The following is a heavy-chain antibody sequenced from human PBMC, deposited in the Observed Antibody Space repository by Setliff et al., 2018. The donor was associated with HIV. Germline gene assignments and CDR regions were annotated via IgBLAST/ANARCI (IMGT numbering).Heavy chain of an antibody. CDR3: VKDGSLAGRYYHYMDV. J-gene: IGHJ6*03. CDR2: IRWDIGTK. D-gene: IGHD6-19*01. CDR1: GFIFDNHA. V-gene: IGHV3-9*01. Sequence: PGGSLRLSCVASGFIFDNHAMHWVRLAPGKGLEWVSGIRWDIGTKQYAASVRGRFTISRDNAKNSLYLEMNSLRPEDSALYYCVKDGSLAGRYYHYMDVWGKGTTVTVSS.